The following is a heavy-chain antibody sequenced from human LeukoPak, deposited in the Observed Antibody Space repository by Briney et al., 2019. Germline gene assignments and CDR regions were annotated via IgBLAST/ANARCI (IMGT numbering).Heavy chain of an antibody. Sequence: ASVKVSCKASGYTFTGYYMHWVRQAPGQGLEWMGWINPNSGGTNYAQKFQGRVTMTRDTSISTAYMELSRLRSDDTAVYYCASLYYDILTGYYTDVWGKGTTVTVSS. V-gene: IGHV1-2*02. CDR2: INPNSGGT. CDR1: GYTFTGYY. J-gene: IGHJ6*04. D-gene: IGHD3-9*01. CDR3: ASLYYDILTGYYTDV.